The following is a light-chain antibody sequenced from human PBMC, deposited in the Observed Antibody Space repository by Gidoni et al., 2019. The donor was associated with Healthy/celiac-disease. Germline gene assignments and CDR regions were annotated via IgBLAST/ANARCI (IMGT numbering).Light chain of an antibody. CDR1: QDISNY. CDR3: QQYDNHPRT. Sequence: DIQMTPYPSSLSASVGDRVTITCQASQDISNYLNWYQQKPGKAPKLLIYDASNLETGVPSRFSGSGSGTDFTFTISSLQPEDIATYYCQQYDNHPRTFGEGTKVEIK. J-gene: IGKJ4*01. V-gene: IGKV1-33*01. CDR2: DAS.